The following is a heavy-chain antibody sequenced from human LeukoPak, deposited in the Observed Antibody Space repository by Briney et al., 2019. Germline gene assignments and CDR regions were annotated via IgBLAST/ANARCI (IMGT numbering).Heavy chain of an antibody. J-gene: IGHJ3*02. CDR3: ARGFLTAYGLAFDI. D-gene: IGHD3-9*01. CDR2: INHSGST. Sequence: PSEALSLTCAVYGGSFSGYYWTWIRQPPGKGLEWIGEINHSGSTYYNPSLKSRVTISVDTSKNQFSLNLSSVTAADTAVFYCARGFLTAYGLAFDIWGQGTMLTVSS. CDR1: GGSFSGYY. V-gene: IGHV4-34*01.